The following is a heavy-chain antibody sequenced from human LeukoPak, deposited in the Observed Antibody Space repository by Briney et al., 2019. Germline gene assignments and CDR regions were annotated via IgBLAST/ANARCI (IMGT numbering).Heavy chain of an antibody. D-gene: IGHD2-2*02. J-gene: IGHJ3*02. Sequence: PSETLSLTCTVSGGSISSGDYYWSWIRQHPGKGLGWIGYIYYSGSTYYNPYLKSRVTISVDTSKNQFSLKLRSVTAADTAVYYCARLYTTFRAFDIWGQGTMVTVSS. V-gene: IGHV4-31*03. CDR3: ARLYTTFRAFDI. CDR2: IYYSGST. CDR1: GGSISSGDYY.